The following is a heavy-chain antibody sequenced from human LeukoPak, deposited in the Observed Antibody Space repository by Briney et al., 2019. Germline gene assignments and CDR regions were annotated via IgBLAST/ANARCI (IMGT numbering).Heavy chain of an antibody. CDR2: IHYSGST. CDR1: GGSISSSRYY. V-gene: IGHV4-39*07. Sequence: PSETLSLTCTVSGGSISSSRYYWGWIRQPPGKGLEWIGSIHYSGSTYYNPSLKSRVTVSVDTSKNQFSLKLSSVTAADTAVYYCARGKGRITIFGVVSRSAINTPHYYFDYWGQGTLVTVSS. CDR3: ARGKGRITIFGVVSRSAINTPHYYFDY. D-gene: IGHD3-3*01. J-gene: IGHJ4*02.